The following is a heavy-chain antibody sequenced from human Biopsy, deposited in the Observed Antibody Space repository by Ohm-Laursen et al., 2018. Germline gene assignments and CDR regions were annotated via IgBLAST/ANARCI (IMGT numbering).Heavy chain of an antibody. CDR1: GYTFTSYD. V-gene: IGHV1-8*01. J-gene: IGHJ5*02. Sequence: SVKVSCKAPGYTFTSYDITWVRQASGQGPEWIGWLYPVSGNSNFGQKFRGRVTVTSDTSISTAYMELSGLTSDDTATYYCGRAVRNQLLTDPWGQGTLATVTS. D-gene: IGHD1-7*01. CDR3: GRAVRNQLLTDP. CDR2: LYPVSGNS.